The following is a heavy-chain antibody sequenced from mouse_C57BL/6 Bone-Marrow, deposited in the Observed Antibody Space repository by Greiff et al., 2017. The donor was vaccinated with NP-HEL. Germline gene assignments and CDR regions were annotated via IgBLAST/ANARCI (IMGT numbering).Heavy chain of an antibody. CDR1: GFTFSSYG. CDR3: ARRGDGSGYWDFDV. CDR2: ISSGGSYT. V-gene: IGHV5-6*02. D-gene: IGHD1-1*01. Sequence: EVKLVESGGDLVKPGGSLKLSCAASGFTFSSYGMSWVRQTPDKRLEWVATISSGGSYTYYPDSVKGRFTISRDNSKNTLYLQMSSLKSEDTAMYYCARRGDGSGYWDFDVWGTGTTVTVSS. J-gene: IGHJ1*03.